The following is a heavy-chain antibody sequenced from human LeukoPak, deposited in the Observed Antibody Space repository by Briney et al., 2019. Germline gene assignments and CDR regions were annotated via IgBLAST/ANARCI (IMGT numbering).Heavy chain of an antibody. D-gene: IGHD2-15*01. CDR3: TRRVDATRWYDP. CDR1: GFSFSTYW. J-gene: IGHJ5*02. Sequence: GGYLRLYCAASGFSFSTYWMHWVRQAPGEGLVWVSRINGDGSTTNYADSVKGRFTISRDNAKNTLYLQMNSLRAEDTAVYYCTRRVDATRWYDPWGQGTLVTVSS. CDR2: INGDGSTT. V-gene: IGHV3-74*01.